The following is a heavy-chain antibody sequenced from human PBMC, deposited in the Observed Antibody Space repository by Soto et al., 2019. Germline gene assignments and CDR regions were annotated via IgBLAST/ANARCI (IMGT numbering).Heavy chain of an antibody. Sequence: PGGSLRLSCAASGFTFSSYGMHWVRQAPGKGLEWVAVISYDGSTKYYADSVKGRFTISRDNSKNMLYLQMKSLRAEDTAVYYCAKDPVKQLVLKFYYYYCMDVWGQGTTVIVSS. CDR3: AKDPVKQLVLKFYYYYCMDV. D-gene: IGHD6-6*01. CDR1: GFTFSSYG. V-gene: IGHV3-30*18. CDR2: ISYDGSTK. J-gene: IGHJ6*01.